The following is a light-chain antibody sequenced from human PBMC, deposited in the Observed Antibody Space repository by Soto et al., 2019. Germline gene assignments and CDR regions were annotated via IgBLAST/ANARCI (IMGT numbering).Light chain of an antibody. CDR2: GAS. J-gene: IGKJ5*01. CDR3: QQYAGPPTT. V-gene: IGKV3-20*01. CDR1: HTISSSY. Sequence: EIVLTQSPGTLSLSPGERATLSCRASHTISSSYLAWYPQKPGQAPRVIMYGASRRATGIPDRFSGGGSGTDFTLTISRLEPEDFAVYFCQQYAGPPTTFGQGTRLEIK.